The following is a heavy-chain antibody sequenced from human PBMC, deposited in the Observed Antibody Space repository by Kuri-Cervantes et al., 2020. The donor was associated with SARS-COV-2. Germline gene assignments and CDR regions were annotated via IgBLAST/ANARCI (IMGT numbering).Heavy chain of an antibody. J-gene: IGHJ3*02. CDR3: AREIYSTSSQAFDI. CDR2: INPSGDST. CDR1: GYIFNIYY. D-gene: IGHD6-6*01. Sequence: ASVKVSCKASGYIFNIYYMRWVRQAPGQGLEWMGIINPSGDSTTYAQKFQGRVTMTRDSSTSTLYMELSSLTSDDTAVYYCAREIYSTSSQAFDIWGQGTMVTVSS. V-gene: IGHV1-46*02.